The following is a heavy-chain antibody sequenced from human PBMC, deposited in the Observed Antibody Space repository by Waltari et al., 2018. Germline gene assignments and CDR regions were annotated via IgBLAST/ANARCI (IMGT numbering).Heavy chain of an antibody. D-gene: IGHD5-12*01. Sequence: QLQLQESGPGLVKPSETLSLTCSVSGCSIPNTKHSWGWIRQPPGQGLEWIGTMSYLGATYSSPSLKSRVTISRDTSTNQLSLKLGSVTAADTAMYYCATYIGASVGTAAFDVWGQGTMVTVSS. CDR1: GCSIPNTKHS. J-gene: IGHJ3*01. CDR3: ATYIGASVGTAAFDV. CDR2: MSYLGAT. V-gene: IGHV4-39*01.